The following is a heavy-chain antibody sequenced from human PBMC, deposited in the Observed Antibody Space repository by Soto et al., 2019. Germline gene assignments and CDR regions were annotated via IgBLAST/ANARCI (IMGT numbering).Heavy chain of an antibody. CDR3: ARHYSPSDAFDI. Sequence: SETLSLTCTVSGGSISSYYWSWIRQPPGKGLEWIGYIYYSGSTNYNPSLKSRVTISVDTSKNQFSLKLSSVTSADTAVYYCARHYSPSDAFDIWGQGTMVTVSS. D-gene: IGHD2-15*01. V-gene: IGHV4-59*01. CDR2: IYYSGST. CDR1: GGSISSYY. J-gene: IGHJ3*02.